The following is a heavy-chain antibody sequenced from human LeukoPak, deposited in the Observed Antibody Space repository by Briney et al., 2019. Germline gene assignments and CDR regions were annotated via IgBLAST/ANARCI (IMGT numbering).Heavy chain of an antibody. CDR3: ARGEGQAVSAFDY. V-gene: IGHV4-59*01. CDR2: IHYSGST. D-gene: IGHD2-21*02. Sequence: SETLSLTCTVSGGSISSYYWDWIRQPPGKGLEWLGYIHYSGSTKYNPSLESRVTISLDTAKNQFSLRLSSLTAADTAVYYCARGEGQAVSAFDYWGQGMLVTVSS. CDR1: GGSISSYY. J-gene: IGHJ4*02.